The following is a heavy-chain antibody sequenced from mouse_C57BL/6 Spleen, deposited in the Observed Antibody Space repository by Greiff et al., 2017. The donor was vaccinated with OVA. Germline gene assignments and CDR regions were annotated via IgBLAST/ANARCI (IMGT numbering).Heavy chain of an antibody. CDR2: INPSNGGT. CDR1: GYTFTSYW. CDR3: ARGYYYGSSYDAMDY. Sequence: VQLQPSGTELVKPGASVKLSCKASGYTFTSYWMHWVKQRPGQGLEWIGNINPSNGGTNYNEKFKSKATLTVDKSSSTAYMQLSSLTSEDSAVYYGARGYYYGSSYDAMDYWGQGTSVTVSS. V-gene: IGHV1-53*01. D-gene: IGHD1-1*01. J-gene: IGHJ4*01.